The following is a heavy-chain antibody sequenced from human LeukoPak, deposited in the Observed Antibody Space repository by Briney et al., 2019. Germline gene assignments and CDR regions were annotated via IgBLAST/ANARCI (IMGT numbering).Heavy chain of an antibody. D-gene: IGHD3-22*01. CDR2: LSGSGGST. J-gene: IGHJ3*01. V-gene: IGHV3-23*01. Sequence: GGSLRLSCTASGFTFTNYAMTWVRQAPGKGLEWVSSLSGSGGSTRYADSVKGRFSISRDNSKSTMWLQMDSLRADDTAIYYCAKASHVITAPGDVFDVWGQGTMVTVSS. CDR3: AKASHVITAPGDVFDV. CDR1: GFTFTNYA.